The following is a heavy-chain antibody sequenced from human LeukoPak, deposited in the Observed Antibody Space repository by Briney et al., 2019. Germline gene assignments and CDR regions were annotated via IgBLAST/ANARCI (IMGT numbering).Heavy chain of an antibody. CDR3: ARLERGRYSYGSFDY. CDR2: IYPGDSDT. V-gene: IGHV5-51*01. Sequence: GESLKISCKGSGYSFTSYWIGWVRQMPGKGLEWMGIIYPGDSDTRYSPSFQDQVTISADKSISTAYLQWSSLKASDTAMYYCARLERGRYSYGSFDYWGQGTLVTVSS. J-gene: IGHJ4*02. D-gene: IGHD5-18*01. CDR1: GYSFTSYW.